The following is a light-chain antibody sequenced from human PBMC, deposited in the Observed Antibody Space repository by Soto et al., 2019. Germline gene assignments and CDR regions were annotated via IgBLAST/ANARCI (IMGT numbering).Light chain of an antibody. J-gene: IGKJ1*01. CDR2: GES. Sequence: EIVMTQSPATLSVSPGERATLSCRASQSVSSNLAWYQQKPGQAPRLLIYGESARATGIPARFSGSGSGTEFNLSISRLQYEDFAVYFCQQYYDWPRMVGQGTKVDLK. CDR1: QSVSSN. V-gene: IGKV3-15*01. CDR3: QQYYDWPRM.